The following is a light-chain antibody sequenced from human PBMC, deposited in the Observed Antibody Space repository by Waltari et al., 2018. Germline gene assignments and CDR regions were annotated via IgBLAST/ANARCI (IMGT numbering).Light chain of an antibody. CDR1: NSNLGRNV. CDR2: NDY. Sequence: QSLLSQPPSASGTPGQRVTISCFGSNSNLGRNVVSWYQQPPRTAPKPLIYNDYQRPSGVPDRFAASKSGTSASLAIGGIQSEDETDYYCASWDDSLKAWVFGGGTKLTVL. J-gene: IGLJ3*02. CDR3: ASWDDSLKAWV. V-gene: IGLV1-44*01.